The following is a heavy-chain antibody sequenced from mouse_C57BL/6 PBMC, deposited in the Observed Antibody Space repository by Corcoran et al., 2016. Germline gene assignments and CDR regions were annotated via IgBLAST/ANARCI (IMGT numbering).Heavy chain of an antibody. D-gene: IGHD3-1*01. Sequence: EVQLQQSGPELVKPGASVKISCKASGYTFTDYYMNWVKQSHGKSLEWIGDINPNNGGTSYNQEFKGKATLTVDKSSSTAYMELRSLTSEDSAVYYCASSLTPRAYWGQGTLVTVSA. V-gene: IGHV1-26*01. J-gene: IGHJ3*01. CDR1: GYTFTDYY. CDR2: INPNNGGT. CDR3: ASSLTPRAY.